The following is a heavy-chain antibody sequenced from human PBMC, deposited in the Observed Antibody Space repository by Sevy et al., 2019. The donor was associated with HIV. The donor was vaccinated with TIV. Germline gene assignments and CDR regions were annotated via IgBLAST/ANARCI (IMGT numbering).Heavy chain of an antibody. V-gene: IGHV3-11*01. CDR3: ARDLASGSFFSLYFDY. CDR1: GLNVSDYF. J-gene: IGHJ4*02. CDR2: ISSSGTII. Sequence: GGSLRLSCAASGLNVSDYFMSWIRQAPGKRPEWVSYISSSGTIIYYADSVKGRFTISRDKAKNSLYLQMNSLRAEDTAIYYCARDLASGSFFSLYFDYRGQGTLVTVSS. D-gene: IGHD3-10*01.